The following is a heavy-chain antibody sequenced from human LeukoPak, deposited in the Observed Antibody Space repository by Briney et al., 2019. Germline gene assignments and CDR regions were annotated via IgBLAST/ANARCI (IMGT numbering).Heavy chain of an antibody. V-gene: IGHV3-7*01. Sequence: GGSLRLSCAASGFTFSNYWMNWVRQAPGKGLEWVANIKQDGSEKYYVDSVKGRFTISRDNAKNSLYLQMNSLRAKDTAVYYCAKDTVPATSNYFDYWGQGTLVTVSS. CDR1: GFTFSNYW. J-gene: IGHJ4*02. D-gene: IGHD2-2*01. CDR3: AKDTVPATSNYFDY. CDR2: IKQDGSEK.